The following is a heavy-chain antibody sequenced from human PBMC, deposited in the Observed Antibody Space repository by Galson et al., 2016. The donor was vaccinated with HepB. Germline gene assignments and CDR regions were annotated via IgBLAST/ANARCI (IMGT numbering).Heavy chain of an antibody. CDR3: AREGTNIAVAATAFDY. CDR1: GYTFTSYA. CDR2: ISAYNGHT. V-gene: IGHV1-18*04. J-gene: IGHJ4*02. D-gene: IGHD6-19*01. Sequence: SVKVSCKASGYTFTSYAISWVRQAPGQGLECMGWISAYNGHTNYAQKLQGRVTMTTDTSTSTAFMELRSLRSDDTAVYYCAREGTNIAVAATAFDYWGQGTLVTVSS.